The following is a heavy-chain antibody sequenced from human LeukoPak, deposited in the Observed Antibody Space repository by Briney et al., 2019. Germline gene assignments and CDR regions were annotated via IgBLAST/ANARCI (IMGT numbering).Heavy chain of an antibody. CDR2: IYYSGST. D-gene: IGHD3-16*02. CDR1: GFTFSSNA. Sequence: GSLRLSCAASGFTFSSNAMSWVRQAPGKGLEWIGYIYYSGSTNYNPSLKSRVTISVDTSKNQFSLKLSSVTAADTAVYYCARYVWGSYPTFEDYWGQGTLVTVSS. CDR3: ARYVWGSYPTFEDY. J-gene: IGHJ4*02. V-gene: IGHV4-59*01.